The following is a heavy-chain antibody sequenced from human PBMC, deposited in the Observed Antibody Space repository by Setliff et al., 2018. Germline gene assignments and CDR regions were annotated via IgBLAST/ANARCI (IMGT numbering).Heavy chain of an antibody. D-gene: IGHD3-3*01. J-gene: IGHJ6*03. CDR2: IYASWST. V-gene: IGHV4-61*09. Sequence: PSETLSLTCTVSGDSINSRTNYWSWIRQPAGKGPEWIGHIYASWSTNYNPSLKSRVTISLDTSKNQFSLSLSSVTAADTAVYYCARMSGFQYMDVWGKGTTVTVSS. CDR1: GDSINSRTNY. CDR3: ARMSGFQYMDV.